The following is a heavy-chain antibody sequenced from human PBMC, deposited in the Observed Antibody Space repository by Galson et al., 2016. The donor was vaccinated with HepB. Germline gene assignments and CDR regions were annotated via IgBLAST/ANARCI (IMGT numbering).Heavy chain of an antibody. J-gene: IGHJ6*02. CDR3: ARKGNFDTLYYGLRV. V-gene: IGHV5-51*01. CDR2: IYSGDSDT. Sequence: QSGAEVKKPGESLRISCKTSGYSFSNYWIAWVRQMPGKGLEWMGIIYSGDSDTRYSPSFQGQVTISADKSIRTSYLQWTRLKASATAMYGCARKGNFDTLYYGLRVWGQGTTVTVSS. D-gene: IGHD3-22*01. CDR1: GYSFSNYW.